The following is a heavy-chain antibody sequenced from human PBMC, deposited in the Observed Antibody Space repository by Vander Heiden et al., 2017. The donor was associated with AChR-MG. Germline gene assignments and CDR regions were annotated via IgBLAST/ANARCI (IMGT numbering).Heavy chain of an antibody. CDR1: GFTFSSYA. D-gene: IGHD4-17*01. V-gene: IGHV3-23*01. Sequence: EVQLLESGGGLVQPGGSLRLSCAASGFTFSSYAMSWVRQAQGKGLEWGAAIRGRCGSKYDADSVKGRFNTSRDKSKNTLYLQMNSRRAEDTAVYYCAKELDGDYPGGYYYYGMDVWGQGTTVTVSS. J-gene: IGHJ6*02. CDR2: IRGRCGSK. CDR3: AKELDGDYPGGYYYYGMDV.